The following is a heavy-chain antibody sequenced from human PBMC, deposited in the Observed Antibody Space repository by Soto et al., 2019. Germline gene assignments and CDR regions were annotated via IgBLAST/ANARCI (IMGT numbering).Heavy chain of an antibody. V-gene: IGHV4-59*08. J-gene: IGHJ4*02. CDR3: ARQNGNYGRPYYFDY. CDR2: IYYSGST. CDR1: GGSISSYY. Sequence: QVQLQESGPGLVKPSETLSLTCTVSGGSISSYYWSWIRQPPGKGLEWIGYIYYSGSTNYNPSLKSRVTISVDTSKNQFSLKLSSVTAADTAVYYCARQNGNYGRPYYFDYWGQGTLVTVSS. D-gene: IGHD4-17*01.